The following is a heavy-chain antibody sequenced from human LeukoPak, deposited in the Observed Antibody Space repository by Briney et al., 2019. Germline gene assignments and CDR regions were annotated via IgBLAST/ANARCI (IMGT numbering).Heavy chain of an antibody. V-gene: IGHV4-4*02. Sequence: SGTLSLTCAVSGGSLSSSIWWSWVRQPPAKGLEWIGEISNRGSANYNSSLKSRVTISIDESKDQFSLTLNSVTAADTAVYYCAGRWALTGEPNWGQGTLVTVSS. CDR3: AGRWALTGEPN. D-gene: IGHD7-27*01. CDR1: GGSLSSSIW. CDR2: ISNRGSA. J-gene: IGHJ4*02.